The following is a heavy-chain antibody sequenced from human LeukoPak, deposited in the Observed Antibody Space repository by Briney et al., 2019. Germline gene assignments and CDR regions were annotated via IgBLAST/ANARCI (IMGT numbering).Heavy chain of an antibody. J-gene: IGHJ6*02. V-gene: IGHV3-23*01. Sequence: GGSLRLSCAASGFPFSSYAMSWVRQAPGMGLEWVSAISGSGGSTFYADSVKGRFTISRDNSKSTLFLQMNSLRAEDTALYYCATYCTTTSCPGHYYGMDVWGQGTTVTVSS. CDR3: ATYCTTTSCPGHYYGMDV. CDR2: ISGSGGST. D-gene: IGHD2-2*01. CDR1: GFPFSSYA.